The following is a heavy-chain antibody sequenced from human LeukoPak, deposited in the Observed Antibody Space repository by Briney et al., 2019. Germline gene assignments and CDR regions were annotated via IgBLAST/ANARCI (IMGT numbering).Heavy chain of an antibody. CDR3: ARATVTMLDY. Sequence: PSETLSLTCAVYGGSFSGYYWSWIRQPPGKGLEWIGEVNHSGSTNYNPSLKSRVTISVDTSKNQFSLKLSSVTAADTAVYYCARATVTMLDYWGQGTLVTVSS. CDR2: VNHSGST. D-gene: IGHD4-11*01. V-gene: IGHV4-34*01. J-gene: IGHJ4*02. CDR1: GGSFSGYY.